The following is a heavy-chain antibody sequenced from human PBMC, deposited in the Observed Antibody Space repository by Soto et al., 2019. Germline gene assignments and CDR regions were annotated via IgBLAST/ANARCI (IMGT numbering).Heavy chain of an antibody. CDR2: ISSSSGTI. V-gene: IGHV3-11*04. CDR1: GFTFSDYY. CDR3: ASLGRHG. D-gene: IGHD3-16*01. J-gene: IGHJ6*02. Sequence: SGGSLRLSCAASGFTFSDYYMTWIRQAPGSGLEWVSYISSSSGTISYANSVKGRFTISRDNAKNSLFLQMNNLRAEGTAVYYCASLGRHGWGQGTTVTVSS.